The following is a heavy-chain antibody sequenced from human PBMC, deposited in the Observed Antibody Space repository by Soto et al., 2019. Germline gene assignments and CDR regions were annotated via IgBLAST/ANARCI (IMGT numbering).Heavy chain of an antibody. V-gene: IGHV3-7*01. Sequence: GGSLRLSCVASGFTLSRNWMNWVRQAPGKGLEWVAGVKQDGSRKFYVDSVKGRFTISRDNAENSLYLQMNSLRVEDTAVYYCARAGTGGNDDIWFDHWGQGTLVTVSS. CDR1: GFTLSRNW. CDR3: ARAGTGGNDDIWFDH. D-gene: IGHD2-15*01. J-gene: IGHJ5*02. CDR2: VKQDGSRK.